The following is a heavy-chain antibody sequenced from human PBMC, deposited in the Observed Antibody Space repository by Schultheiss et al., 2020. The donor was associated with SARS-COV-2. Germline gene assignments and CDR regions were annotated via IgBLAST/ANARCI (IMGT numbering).Heavy chain of an antibody. J-gene: IGHJ6*02. Sequence: ASVKVSCKASGYTFTSYAMHWVRQAPGQRLEWMGWINAGNGNTKYSQKFQGRVTITRDTSASTAYMELSSLRSEDTAVYYCARGRRIAAAYYYYYGMDVWGQGTTVTVSS. CDR3: ARGRRIAAAYYYYYGMDV. D-gene: IGHD6-13*01. V-gene: IGHV1-3*01. CDR1: GYTFTSYA. CDR2: INAGNGNT.